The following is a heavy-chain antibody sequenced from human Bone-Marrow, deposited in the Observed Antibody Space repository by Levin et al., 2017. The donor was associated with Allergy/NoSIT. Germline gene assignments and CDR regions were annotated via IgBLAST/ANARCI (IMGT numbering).Heavy chain of an antibody. CDR1: GVSISSETYL. D-gene: IGHD3-16*01. V-gene: IGHV4-31*03. J-gene: IGHJ4*02. Sequence: SETLSLTCNVSGVSISSETYLWTWIRQHPGGGLEWIGYISHTGSTYYNPSLKSRVTISADTSKNQFSLMLTSVTAADTAVYYCARDNGVLTGLYYWGQGTLVTVSS. CDR3: ARDNGVLTGLYY. CDR2: ISHTGST.